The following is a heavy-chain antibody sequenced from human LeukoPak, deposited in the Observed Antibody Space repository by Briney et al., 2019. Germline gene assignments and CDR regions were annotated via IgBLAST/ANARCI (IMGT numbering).Heavy chain of an antibody. CDR3: ARDLTVAGTGDLFDP. CDR2: LSKSGNT. CDR1: GGSISSYY. Sequence: SETLSLTCTVSGGSISSYYWSWIRLPPGKGLEWIGYLSKSGNTNYSPSLKSRVTIFGDTSKNQFFLKLSSVTAADTAVYYCARDLTVAGTGDLFDPWGQGTLVTASS. V-gene: IGHV4-59*01. D-gene: IGHD6-19*01. J-gene: IGHJ5*02.